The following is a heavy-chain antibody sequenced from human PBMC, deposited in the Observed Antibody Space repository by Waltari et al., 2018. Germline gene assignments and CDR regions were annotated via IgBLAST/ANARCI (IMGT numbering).Heavy chain of an antibody. CDR1: GDSLTRGRYY. CDR2: IYMSGST. Sequence: QLQESGPGLVRPSQTLSLTCAVSGDSLTRGRYYWNWMRQPAGKDLEWLGRIYMSGSTNYNPSLRGRITVSEDPSKNQFSLRLTSVTAADTGVYYCASNKVIAPGLFDSWGQGTLVTVSS. J-gene: IGHJ4*02. CDR3: ASNKVIAPGLFDS. V-gene: IGHV4-61*02. D-gene: IGHD3-9*01.